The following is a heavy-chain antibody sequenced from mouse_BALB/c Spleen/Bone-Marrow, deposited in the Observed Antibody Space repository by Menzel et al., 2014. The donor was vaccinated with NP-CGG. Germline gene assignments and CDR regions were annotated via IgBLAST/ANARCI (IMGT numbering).Heavy chain of an antibody. Sequence: VKLMESAAELAKPGASVKMSCKASGYTFTNYWMHWVKQRPGQGLEWIGYIYPSTGYTEYNQKFKDKATLTSDKSSSTAYMQLSSLTSEDSAVYYCAGGRFAYWGQGTLVTVSA. V-gene: IGHV1-7*01. D-gene: IGHD1-1*02. J-gene: IGHJ3*01. CDR3: AGGRFAY. CDR2: IYPSTGYT. CDR1: GYTFTNYW.